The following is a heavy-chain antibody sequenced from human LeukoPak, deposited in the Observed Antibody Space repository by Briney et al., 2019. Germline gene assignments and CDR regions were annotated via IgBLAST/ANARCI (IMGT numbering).Heavy chain of an antibody. Sequence: GRSLRLSCAASGFTFSTYGMHWVRQAPGKGLEWVAVISYDASNKNYADSVKGRFTISRDYSKNTVHLQMNSLRAEDTAVYYCAKGTLVAGATVFDYWGQGTPVTVSS. CDR3: AKGTLVAGATVFDY. J-gene: IGHJ4*02. CDR2: ISYDASNK. CDR1: GFTFSTYG. D-gene: IGHD6-19*01. V-gene: IGHV3-30*18.